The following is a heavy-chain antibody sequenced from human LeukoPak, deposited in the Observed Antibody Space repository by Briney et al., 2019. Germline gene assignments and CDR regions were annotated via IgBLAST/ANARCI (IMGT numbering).Heavy chain of an antibody. J-gene: IGHJ4*02. CDR3: AKAQGNYYDSSGYWVGFDY. V-gene: IGHV3-23*01. CDR1: GFTFSSYA. D-gene: IGHD3-22*01. CDR2: ISGSGGST. Sequence: GGSLRLSCAASGFTFSSYAMSWVRQAPGKGLEWVSAISGSGGSTYYADSVKGRFTISRDNSKNTLYLQMNSLRAEDTAVYYCAKAQGNYYDSSGYWVGFDYWGQGTLVTVSS.